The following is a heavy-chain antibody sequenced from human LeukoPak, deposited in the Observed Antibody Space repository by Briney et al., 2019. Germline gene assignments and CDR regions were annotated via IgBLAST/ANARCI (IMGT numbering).Heavy chain of an antibody. V-gene: IGHV4-34*01. Sequence: SETLSLTCAVYGGSFSGYYWSWIRQPPGKGLEWIGEINHSGSTNYNPSLKSRVTISVDTSKNQFSLKLSSVTAADTAVYHCARGSGAVRGVRAFDIWGQGTMVTVSS. J-gene: IGHJ3*02. CDR1: GGSFSGYY. CDR3: ARGSGAVRGVRAFDI. D-gene: IGHD3-10*01. CDR2: INHSGST.